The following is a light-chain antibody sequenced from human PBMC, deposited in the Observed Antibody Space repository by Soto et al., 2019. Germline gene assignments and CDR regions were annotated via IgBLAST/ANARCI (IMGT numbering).Light chain of an antibody. CDR1: QSVSSY. CDR2: DAS. Sequence: EIVLTQSPATLSLSPGERATLSCRASQSVSSYLAWYQQKPGQAPRLLIYDASNRATGIPGRFSGSGSGTDFTLTISSLEPEDFAVYYCQQRSNWPTFGGETEVEIK. CDR3: QQRSNWPT. V-gene: IGKV3-11*01. J-gene: IGKJ4*01.